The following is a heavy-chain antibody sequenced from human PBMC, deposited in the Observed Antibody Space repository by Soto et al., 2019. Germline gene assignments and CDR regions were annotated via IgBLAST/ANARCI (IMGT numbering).Heavy chain of an antibody. J-gene: IGHJ4*02. CDR3: VKDDGGYPSTAPH. CDR1: ELTISNYP. Sequence: EVQLLESGGGLVQPGGSLRLSCAASELTISNYPISWVRQAPGKGLAWVSGISGSGDRTYYADSAKGRFTISQDISKNSLSLQLDSLGVEDTAVYFCVKDDGGYPSTAPHWGQGTLVTVSS. CDR2: ISGSGDRT. V-gene: IGHV3-23*01. D-gene: IGHD3-22*01.